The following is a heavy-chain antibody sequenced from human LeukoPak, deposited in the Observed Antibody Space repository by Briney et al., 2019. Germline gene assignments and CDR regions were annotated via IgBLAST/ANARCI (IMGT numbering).Heavy chain of an antibody. V-gene: IGHV3-30-3*01. Sequence: PGGSLRLSCAASGFTFSSYAMHWVRQAPGKGLEWVAVISYDGSNKYYADSVKGRFTISRDNSKNTLYLQMNSLRAEDTAVYYCASATGIVGATDYWGQGTLVTVSS. J-gene: IGHJ4*02. CDR2: ISYDGSNK. D-gene: IGHD1-26*01. CDR3: ASATGIVGATDY. CDR1: GFTFSSYA.